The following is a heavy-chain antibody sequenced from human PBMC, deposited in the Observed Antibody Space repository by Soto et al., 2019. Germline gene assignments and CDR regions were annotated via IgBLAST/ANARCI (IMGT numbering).Heavy chain of an antibody. J-gene: IGHJ6*02. V-gene: IGHV3-11*05. Sequence: QVQLVESGGGLVKPGGSLRLSCAASGFTFSDYYMSWIRQAPGKGLEWVSYISSSSSYTNYADSVKGRFTISRDNAKNSLHLQMNSQSAEETGVYYCARESTIGGDSYKFHYYYGMDVWGQGTTVTVS. CDR2: ISSSSSYT. D-gene: IGHD1-26*01. CDR3: ARESTIGGDSYKFHYYYGMDV. CDR1: GFTFSDYY.